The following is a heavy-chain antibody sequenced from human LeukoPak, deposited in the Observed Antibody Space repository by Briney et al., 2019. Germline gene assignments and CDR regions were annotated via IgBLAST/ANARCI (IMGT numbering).Heavy chain of an antibody. CDR1: GITFRSYG. Sequence: PGGSLRLSCASSGITFRSYGMHWVRQAPGKGLEWVALIWYDGSKQHYGDSVKGRFAISRDNSKNMLYLEMHSLRAEDTAIYYCASGTTPFTFGEIWSLDYWGQGTLVTVSS. J-gene: IGHJ4*02. V-gene: IGHV3-33*01. CDR3: ASGTTPFTFGEIWSLDY. D-gene: IGHD3-16*01. CDR2: IWYDGSKQ.